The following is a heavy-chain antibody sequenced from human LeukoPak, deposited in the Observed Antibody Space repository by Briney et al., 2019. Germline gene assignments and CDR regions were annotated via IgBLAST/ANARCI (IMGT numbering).Heavy chain of an antibody. V-gene: IGHV3-23*01. Sequence: PGGSLRLSCAASGFTFRSYAMTWVRQAPGKGLEWVSEVSFNSGSTYYADSVKGRFTISRDNSKNTLYLQMNSLRAEDMAVYYCARTAVGTLWTFDLWGRGTLVTVSS. CDR3: ARTAVGTLWTFDL. CDR1: GFTFRSYA. J-gene: IGHJ2*01. CDR2: VSFNSGST. D-gene: IGHD6-13*01.